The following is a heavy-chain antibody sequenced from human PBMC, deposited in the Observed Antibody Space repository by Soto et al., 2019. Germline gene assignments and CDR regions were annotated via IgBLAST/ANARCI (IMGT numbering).Heavy chain of an antibody. Sequence: GGSLRLSCAASGFTFSSYGMHWVRQAPGKGLEWVAVIWYDGSNKYYADSVKGRFTISRDNSKNTLYLQMNSLRAEDTAVYYCARERLEWLQNWFDPWGQGTLVTVSS. CDR2: IWYDGSNK. CDR1: GFTFSSYG. CDR3: ARERLEWLQNWFDP. J-gene: IGHJ5*02. D-gene: IGHD3-3*01. V-gene: IGHV3-33*01.